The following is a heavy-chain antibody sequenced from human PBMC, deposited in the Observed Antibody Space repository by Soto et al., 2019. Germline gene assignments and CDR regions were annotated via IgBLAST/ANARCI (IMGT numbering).Heavy chain of an antibody. D-gene: IGHD3-22*01. V-gene: IGHV3-74*01. J-gene: IGHJ4*02. CDR3: ARATYYYDSSGYYYYFDY. CDR1: GFTFSNYW. Sequence: EVQLVESGGGLVQPGGSLRLSCAASGFTFSNYWMHWVRQVPGKGLVWVSRINSDGSSTTYADSVKGRFTISRDKANYTLYLQMNSLRAEDTAVYYCARATYYYDSSGYYYYFDYWGQGTLVTVSS. CDR2: INSDGSST.